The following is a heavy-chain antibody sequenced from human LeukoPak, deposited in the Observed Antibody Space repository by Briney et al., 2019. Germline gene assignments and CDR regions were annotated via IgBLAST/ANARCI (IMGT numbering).Heavy chain of an antibody. CDR3: AARDASGTSRDAFDI. CDR1: GFSLTSTAVG. CDR2: YYGDDAK. J-gene: IGHJ3*02. V-gene: IGHV2-5*02. Sequence: KESGPTLVKATQTLTLTCTFSGFSLTSTAVGVGWIRQTPGKALEWLALYYGDDAKRYSPSLKSRLTINKDTSKNQVVLTMTNVGPVDTATYYCAARDASGTSRDAFDIWGQGTKVTVSS. D-gene: IGHD3-10*01.